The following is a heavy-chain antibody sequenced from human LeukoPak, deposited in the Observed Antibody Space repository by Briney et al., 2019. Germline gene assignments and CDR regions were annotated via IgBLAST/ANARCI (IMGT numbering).Heavy chain of an antibody. CDR2: ISGSGGST. CDR3: AKDSFDYYDSSGYTPTVI. V-gene: IGHV3-23*01. J-gene: IGHJ4*02. Sequence: GGSLRLSCAASGFTFSSYAMSWVRQAPGKGLEWAPAISGSGGSTYYADSVKGRFTISRDNSKNTLYLQMNSLRAEDTAVYYCAKDSFDYYDSSGYTPTVIWGQGTLVTVSS. D-gene: IGHD3-22*01. CDR1: GFTFSSYA.